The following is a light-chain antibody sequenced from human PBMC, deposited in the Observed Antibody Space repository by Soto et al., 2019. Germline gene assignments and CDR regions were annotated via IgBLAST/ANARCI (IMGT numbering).Light chain of an antibody. Sequence: AIQLTQSPSSLSASVGDRVTITCRASQGISSYLGWYQQKPGKAPNLLIYDASTLQSGVPPRFSGSGSGTDFTLAISSLQPEDSATYYCLQDINYPWTFGQGTKVDIK. CDR1: QGISSY. V-gene: IGKV1-6*01. CDR3: LQDINYPWT. J-gene: IGKJ1*01. CDR2: DAS.